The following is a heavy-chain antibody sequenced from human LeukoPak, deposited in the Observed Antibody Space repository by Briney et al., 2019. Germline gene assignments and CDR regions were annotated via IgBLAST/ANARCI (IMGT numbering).Heavy chain of an antibody. CDR2: IYYSDNT. Sequence: SETLSLTCTVSGGSIKNGDYFWSWIRQPPGKGLEWIGYIYYSDNTYYNPSLQSRVTISADTSRNQFSLKLSSVTAADTAVYYCARKYPDHWFDPWGQGTLVTVSS. CDR1: GGSIKNGDYF. J-gene: IGHJ5*02. CDR3: ARKYPDHWFDP. V-gene: IGHV4-30-4*01. D-gene: IGHD6-6*01.